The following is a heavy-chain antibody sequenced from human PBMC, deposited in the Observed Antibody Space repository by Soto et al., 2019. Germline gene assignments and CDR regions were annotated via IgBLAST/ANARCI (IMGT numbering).Heavy chain of an antibody. J-gene: IGHJ6*02. V-gene: IGHV1-69*04. CDR1: GYTFTSYD. Sequence: GASVKVSCKASGYTFTSYDINWVRQATGQGLEWMGRIIPILGIANYAQKFQGRVTITADKSTSTAYMELSSLRSEDTAVYYCARDWTLDTGDYYYGMDVWGQGTTVTVSS. CDR2: IIPILGIA. D-gene: IGHD7-27*01. CDR3: ARDWTLDTGDYYYGMDV.